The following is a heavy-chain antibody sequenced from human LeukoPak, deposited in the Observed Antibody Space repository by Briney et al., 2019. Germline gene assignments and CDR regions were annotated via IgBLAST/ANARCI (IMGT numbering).Heavy chain of an antibody. CDR1: GGSISSGGYY. D-gene: IGHD2-21*02. CDR2: IYYSGST. V-gene: IGHV4-31*03. Sequence: SQTLSLTCTLSGGSISSGGYYCSWIRQHPGKGLEWIGCIYYSGSTCYNPSLKSRVTISEDTSKNQFSLRLSSMTAADTAVYYCAALLGDGSIDYWGQGTLVTVSS. J-gene: IGHJ4*02. CDR3: AALLGDGSIDY.